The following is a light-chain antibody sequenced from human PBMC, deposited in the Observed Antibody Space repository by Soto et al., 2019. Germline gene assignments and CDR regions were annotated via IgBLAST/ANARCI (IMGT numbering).Light chain of an antibody. CDR1: QSFSRW. J-gene: IGKJ1*01. CDR3: QQYYDFRT. Sequence: IQMPTSPSTLSASVGYIVSINCRASQSFSRWLAWYQQKPGKPPKLLIYDVSRLEGGVPSRFSGSGSGTEFTLTISSLQPDDSATYYCQQYYDFRTCGQGTKVDIK. CDR2: DVS. V-gene: IGKV1-5*01.